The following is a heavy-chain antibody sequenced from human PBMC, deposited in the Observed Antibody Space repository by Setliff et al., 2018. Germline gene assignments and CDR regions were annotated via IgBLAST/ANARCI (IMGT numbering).Heavy chain of an antibody. CDR2: INHSGNT. J-gene: IGHJ6*03. Sequence: SETLFLTCAVSGDSISSGNWWSWVRQPPEKGLEWIGEINHSGNTNYNPYLKSRVTISADKSTNQFSLKLNSVTASDTSVYYCVRTDYSDGRYSMDVWGKGTTVTVSS. CDR1: GDSISSGNW. V-gene: IGHV4-4*02. D-gene: IGHD6-19*01. CDR3: VRTDYSDGRYSMDV.